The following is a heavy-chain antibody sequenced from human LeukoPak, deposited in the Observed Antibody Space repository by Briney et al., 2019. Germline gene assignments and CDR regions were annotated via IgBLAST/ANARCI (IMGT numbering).Heavy chain of an antibody. Sequence: GGSLRLSCTASAIXFSNSWMSWVRQAPGKGREWVAHIKEDGSETNYVDSVKGRFTISRDNAKNSLFLQTNSLRGEDTAIYYCARHLAGDSLYRHFDYWGQGTLVTVSS. J-gene: IGHJ4*02. D-gene: IGHD5/OR15-5a*01. CDR2: IKEDGSET. CDR1: AIXFSNSW. CDR3: ARHLAGDSLYRHFDY. V-gene: IGHV3-7*04.